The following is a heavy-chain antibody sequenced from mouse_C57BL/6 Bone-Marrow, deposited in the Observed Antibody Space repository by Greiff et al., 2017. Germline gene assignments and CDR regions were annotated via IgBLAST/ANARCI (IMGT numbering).Heavy chain of an antibody. D-gene: IGHD1-1*02. V-gene: IGHV1-72*01. J-gene: IGHJ3*01. Sequence: VQLQQPGAELVKPGASVKLSCKASGYTFTSYWMHWVKQRPGRGLEWIGRIYPNSGGTKYNEKFKSKATLTVDKPSVTAYMQLSNLTSEDSAVYSCGRIGRRFAYWGQGTLVTVSA. CDR1: GYTFTSYW. CDR3: GRIGRRFAY. CDR2: IYPNSGGT.